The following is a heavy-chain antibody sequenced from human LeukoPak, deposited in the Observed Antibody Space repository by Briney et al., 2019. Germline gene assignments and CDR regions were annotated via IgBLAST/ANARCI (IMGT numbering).Heavy chain of an antibody. V-gene: IGHV4-4*07. CDR1: GGSISSYY. Sequence: KASETLSLTCTVPGGSISSYYWSWIRQPAGKGLGWIGRIYTSGSTNYNPSLKSRVTMSVDTSKNQFSLKLSSVTAADTAVYYCARSGYDYYYYYYMDVWGKGTTVTVSS. CDR2: IYTSGST. CDR3: ARSGYDYYYYYYMDV. D-gene: IGHD5-12*01. J-gene: IGHJ6*03.